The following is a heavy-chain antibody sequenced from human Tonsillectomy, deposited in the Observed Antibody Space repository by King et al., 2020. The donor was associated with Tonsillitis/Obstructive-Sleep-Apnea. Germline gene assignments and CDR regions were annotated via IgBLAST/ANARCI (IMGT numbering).Heavy chain of an antibody. CDR2: INHSGST. CDR3: ARGYYDFWSGYYLPVDY. V-gene: IGHV4-34*01. Sequence: VQLPQWGAGLLKPSETLSLPCGVFSGSFSGYYWSWIRQPPGKGLEWIGEINHSGSTNYNPSLEIRVTISIDTSKNQFSLKLSSVTAADTAVYYCARGYYDFWSGYYLPVDYWGQGTLVTVSS. J-gene: IGHJ4*02. CDR1: SGSFSGYY. D-gene: IGHD3-3*01.